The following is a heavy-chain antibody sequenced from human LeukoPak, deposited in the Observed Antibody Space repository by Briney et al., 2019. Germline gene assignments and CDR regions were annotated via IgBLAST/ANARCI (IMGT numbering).Heavy chain of an antibody. CDR2: IRYDGSNK. J-gene: IGHJ4*02. CDR3: AKDENHYGSGTLHY. V-gene: IGHV3-30*02. D-gene: IGHD3-10*01. CDR1: GFTFSSYG. Sequence: PGGSLRLSCAASGFTFSSYGMHWVRQAPGKGLEWVAFIRYDGSNKYYADSVKGRFTISRDNSKNTLYLQMNSPRAEDTAVYYCAKDENHYGSGTLHYWGQGTLVTVSS.